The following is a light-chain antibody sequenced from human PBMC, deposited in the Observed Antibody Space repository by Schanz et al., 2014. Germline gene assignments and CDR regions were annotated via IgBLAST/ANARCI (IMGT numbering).Light chain of an antibody. J-gene: IGLJ2*01. V-gene: IGLV2-14*01. Sequence: QSALTQPASVSGSPGQSITISCTGTSSDVGGYNYVSWYQQHPGKAPKLMIYEVHNRPSGVSDRFSGSKSGTSASLAISGLQSEDEADYYCSSYSSTSTLVFGGGTKLTVL. CDR3: SSYSSTSTLV. CDR1: SSDVGGYNY. CDR2: EVH.